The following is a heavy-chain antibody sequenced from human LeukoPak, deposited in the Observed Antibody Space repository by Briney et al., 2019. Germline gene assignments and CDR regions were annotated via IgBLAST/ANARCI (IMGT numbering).Heavy chain of an antibody. CDR3: VRQTGRITNFDS. D-gene: IGHD3-10*01. CDR1: GFTVSSSY. J-gene: IGHJ4*02. Sequence: GGCLRLSCAASGFTVSSSYISWVRQAPGKGLEWVSAIYNDGVTYYAGSVKGRFTISRDNSKNMVYLQMNSLRVEDTAVYFCVRQTGRITNFDSWGQGTLVTVSS. V-gene: IGHV3-66*04. CDR2: IYNDGVT.